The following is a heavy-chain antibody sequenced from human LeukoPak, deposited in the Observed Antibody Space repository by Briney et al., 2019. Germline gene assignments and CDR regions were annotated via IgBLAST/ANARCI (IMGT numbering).Heavy chain of an antibody. CDR1: GFTFSSYG. CDR2: IWYDGSNK. V-gene: IGHV3-33*01. Sequence: GGSLRLSCAASGFTFSSYGMHWVRQAPGKGLECVAVIWYDGSNKYYADSVKGRFTISRDNSKNTLYLQMNSLRAEDTAVYYCARDWAWPLSPLVYWGQGTLVTVSS. CDR3: ARDWAWPLSPLVY. D-gene: IGHD3-16*01. J-gene: IGHJ4*02.